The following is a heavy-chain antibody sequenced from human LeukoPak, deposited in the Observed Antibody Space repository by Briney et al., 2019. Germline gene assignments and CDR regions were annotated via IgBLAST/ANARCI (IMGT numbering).Heavy chain of an antibody. D-gene: IGHD3-10*01. V-gene: IGHV4-59*08. CDR2: IYYSGST. CDR1: GGSISSYY. J-gene: IGHJ6*02. CDR3: ARLYYGPGSYYYYGMDV. Sequence: SETLSLTCTVSGGSISSYYWSWIRQPPGKGLEWIGYIYYSGSTNYNPSLKSRVTISVDTSKYQFSLKPSSVTAADTAVYYCARLYYGPGSYYYYGMDVWGQGTTVTVSS.